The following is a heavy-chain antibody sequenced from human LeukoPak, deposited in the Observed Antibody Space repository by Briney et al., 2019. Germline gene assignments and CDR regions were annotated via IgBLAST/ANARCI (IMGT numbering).Heavy chain of an antibody. Sequence: GRSLRLSCAASGFTFSSYGMHWVRQAPGKGLEWVAVISYDGSNKYYADSVKGRFTISRDNSKNTLYLQMNSLRAEDTAVYYCAKGYVVVPEGPFDYWGQGTLVTVSS. D-gene: IGHD2-2*01. CDR3: AKGYVVVPEGPFDY. CDR1: GFTFSSYG. CDR2: ISYDGSNK. J-gene: IGHJ4*02. V-gene: IGHV3-30*18.